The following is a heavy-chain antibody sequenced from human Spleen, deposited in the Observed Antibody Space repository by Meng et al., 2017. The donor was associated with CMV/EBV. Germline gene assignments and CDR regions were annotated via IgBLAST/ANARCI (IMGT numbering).Heavy chain of an antibody. CDR3: ARDLGSGGYLPPDY. J-gene: IGHJ4*02. CDR1: GFIFSSYS. V-gene: IGHV3-21*06. D-gene: IGHD1-26*01. Sequence: GGSLRLSCAASGFIFSSYSMNWVRQAPGKGLEWVSSISSSSAYIYYADSMKGRFTISRDNAKNLLYLQMNSLRVEDTAVYYCARDLGSGGYLPPDYWGQGTLVTVSS. CDR2: ISSSSAYI.